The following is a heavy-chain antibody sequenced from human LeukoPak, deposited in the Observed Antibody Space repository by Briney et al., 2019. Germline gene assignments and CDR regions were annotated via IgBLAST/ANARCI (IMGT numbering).Heavy chain of an antibody. CDR2: INHSGST. D-gene: IGHD1-26*01. J-gene: IGHJ4*02. CDR1: GYSISSGYY. CDR3: ARVPRSGSYSSY. Sequence: PSETLSLTCTVSGYSISSGYYWSWIRQPPGKGLEWIGEINHSGSTNYNPSLKSRVTISVDTSKNQFSLKLSSVTAADTAVYYCARVPRSGSYSSYWGQGTLVTVSS. V-gene: IGHV4-38-2*02.